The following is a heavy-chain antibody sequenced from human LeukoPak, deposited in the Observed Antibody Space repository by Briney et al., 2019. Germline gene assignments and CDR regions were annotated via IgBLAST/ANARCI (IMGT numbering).Heavy chain of an antibody. V-gene: IGHV1-2*02. Sequence: EASVTVSCKTSGYTFSDYYMHWVRQAPGQGLEWMGWINPNSGVTIYAQRFQGRVTLTGDTSISTAYMELKSLRSDDTAVYYCARDLNDYCATTNCFTATDVDTTVVDNWGQGTLVTVSS. CDR2: INPNSGVT. D-gene: IGHD5-18*01. CDR1: GYTFSDYY. CDR3: ARDLNDYCATTNCFTATDVDTTVVDN. J-gene: IGHJ4*02.